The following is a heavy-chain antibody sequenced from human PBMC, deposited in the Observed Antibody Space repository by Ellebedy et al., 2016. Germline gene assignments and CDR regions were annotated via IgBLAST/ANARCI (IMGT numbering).Heavy chain of an antibody. CDR1: GFTFSSYA. V-gene: IGHV3-30-3*01. Sequence: GESLKISXAASGFTFSSYAMHWVRQAPGKGLEWVAVISYDGSNKYYADSVKGRFTISRDNSKNTLYLQMNSLRAEDTAVYYCAREYRGGKSYYYGMDVWGQGTTVTVSS. J-gene: IGHJ6*02. CDR2: ISYDGSNK. D-gene: IGHD3-10*01. CDR3: AREYRGGKSYYYGMDV.